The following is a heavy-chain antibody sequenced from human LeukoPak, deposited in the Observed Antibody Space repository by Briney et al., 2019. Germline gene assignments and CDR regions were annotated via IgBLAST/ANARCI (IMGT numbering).Heavy chain of an antibody. J-gene: IGHJ4*02. CDR2: IYYSGST. CDR3: VRATRLAYGGNSYYFDY. V-gene: IGHV4-59*01. D-gene: IGHD4-23*01. CDR1: GGSISSYY. Sequence: SETLSLTCTVSGGSISSYYWSWIRQPPGKGLEWIGYIYYSGSTNYNPSLKSRVTISVDTSKNQFSLKLSSVTAADTAVYCCVRATRLAYGGNSYYFDYWGQGTLVTVSS.